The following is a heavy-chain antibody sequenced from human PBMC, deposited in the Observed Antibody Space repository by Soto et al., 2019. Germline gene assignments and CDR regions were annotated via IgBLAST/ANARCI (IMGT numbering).Heavy chain of an antibody. CDR2: TNSDGSST. CDR1: GFTFSSYW. Sequence: EVQLVESGGGLAQPGGSLRLSCAASGFTFSSYWMHWVRQAPGKGLVWVSRTNSDGSSTSYADSVRGRFTISRDNAKNTLYLQMNSLRGEDTAVYHCTRDPAPGGWFDYWGQGTLVTVSS. CDR3: TRDPAPGGWFDY. D-gene: IGHD2-15*01. V-gene: IGHV3-74*01. J-gene: IGHJ5*01.